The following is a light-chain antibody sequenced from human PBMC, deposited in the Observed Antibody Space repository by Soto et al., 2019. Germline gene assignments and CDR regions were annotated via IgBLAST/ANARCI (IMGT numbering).Light chain of an antibody. V-gene: IGLV3-21*02. CDR1: NIGGKS. CDR3: QVWASSNDVV. CDR2: DTS. J-gene: IGLJ2*01. Sequence: SYELTQPPSVSVAPGQTARITCGGNNIGGKSVHWYQQKPGQAPILVVYDTSDRPSGIPERFSGSNSGNTATLTISRVEAGDEAHFYCQVWASSNDVVFGGATKLTVL.